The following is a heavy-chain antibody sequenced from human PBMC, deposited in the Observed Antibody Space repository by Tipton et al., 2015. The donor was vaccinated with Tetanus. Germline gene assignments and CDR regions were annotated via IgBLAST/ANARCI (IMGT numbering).Heavy chain of an antibody. CDR2: IQRGGST. V-gene: IGHV4-34*01. J-gene: IGHJ6*02. Sequence: TLSLTCGVFGDYLSDYYWTWVRQPPGKGLEWIGEIQRGGSTNYNPSLKSRVSMSLDTSKNQISLRLTSVTAADTAVYYCVANWGSVNYGLDVWGQGTTVTVSS. CDR3: VANWGSVNYGLDV. D-gene: IGHD7-27*01. CDR1: GDYLSDYY.